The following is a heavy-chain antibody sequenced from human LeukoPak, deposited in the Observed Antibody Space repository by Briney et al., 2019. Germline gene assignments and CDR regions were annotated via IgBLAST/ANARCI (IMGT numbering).Heavy chain of an antibody. V-gene: IGHV4-39*01. J-gene: IGHJ4*02. CDR3: ASLRYSSHFDY. D-gene: IGHD6-13*01. CDR2: IYYSGST. CDR1: GGSISSSSYY. Sequence: SQTLSLTCAVSGGSISSSSYYWGWIRQPPGKGLEWIGSIYYSGSTYYNPSLKSRVTISVDTSKNQFSLKLSSVTAADTAVYYCASLRYSSHFDYWGQGTLVTVSS.